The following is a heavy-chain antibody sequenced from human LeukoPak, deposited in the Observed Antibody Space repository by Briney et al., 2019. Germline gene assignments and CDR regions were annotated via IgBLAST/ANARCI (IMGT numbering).Heavy chain of an antibody. Sequence: GGSLRLSCAASGFTFSSYSMNWVRQAPGKGLEWVSSISSSSSYIYYADSVKGRFTISRDNAKNSLYLQMNSLRAEDTAVYYCAKVKSESGYSSSWYGSFDYWGQGTLVTVSS. CDR1: GFTFSSYS. V-gene: IGHV3-21*04. D-gene: IGHD6-13*01. CDR3: AKVKSESGYSSSWYGSFDY. CDR2: ISSSSSYI. J-gene: IGHJ4*02.